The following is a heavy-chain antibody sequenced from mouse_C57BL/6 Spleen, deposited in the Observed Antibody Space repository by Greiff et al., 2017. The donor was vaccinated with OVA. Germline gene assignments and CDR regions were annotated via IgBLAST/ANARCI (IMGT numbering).Heavy chain of an antibody. Sequence: VQLQQSGAELAKPGASVKLSCKASGYTFTSYWMHWVKQRPGQGLEWIGNINPSSGYTKYNQKFKDKAKLTADKSSSTAYMQLRSLTYEDSAVYYCASGAMDYWGQGTSVTVSS. J-gene: IGHJ4*01. CDR3: ASGAMDY. V-gene: IGHV1-7*01. CDR2: INPSSGYT. CDR1: GYTFTSYW.